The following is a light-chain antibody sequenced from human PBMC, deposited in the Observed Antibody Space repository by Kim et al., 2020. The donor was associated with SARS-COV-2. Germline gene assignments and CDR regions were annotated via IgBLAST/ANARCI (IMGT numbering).Light chain of an antibody. J-gene: IGKJ4*01. V-gene: IGKV3-20*01. CDR2: AAS. CDR1: QSVSSSN. Sequence: SPGERATLSCRASQSVSSSNLAWYQQKAGQAPRLLIYAASRRATDIPDRFSGSGSGTDFTLTISRLEPEDFALYYCQQYGSSPLTFGGGTKV. CDR3: QQYGSSPLT.